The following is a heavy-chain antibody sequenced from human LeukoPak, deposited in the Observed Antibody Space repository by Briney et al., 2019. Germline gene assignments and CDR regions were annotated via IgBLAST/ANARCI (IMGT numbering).Heavy chain of an antibody. J-gene: IGHJ4*02. V-gene: IGHV3-53*01. Sequence: QPGGSLRLSCAASGFTVSSNSMTWVRQAPGKGLEWVSILYNGGGANYADSVKGRFTISRDNSRNTLFLQMNSLRDEDTAVYYCARRETTGWFHHFDYWGQGTLVTVSS. D-gene: IGHD6-19*01. CDR1: GFTVSSNS. CDR2: LYNGGGA. CDR3: ARRETTGWFHHFDY.